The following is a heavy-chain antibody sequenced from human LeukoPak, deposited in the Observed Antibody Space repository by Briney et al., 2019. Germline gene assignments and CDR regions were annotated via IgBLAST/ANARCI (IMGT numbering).Heavy chain of an antibody. J-gene: IGHJ6*03. D-gene: IGHD4-23*01. Sequence: KPSETLSLTCTVSVGSICSSSYYWGWFRQPPGEGLEWIGSIYYSGSTYYNPSLKSRVTISVDTSKNQFSLKLSSVTAADTAVYYCARRGKVVTVNYYYYYYMDVWGKGTTVTVSS. CDR3: ARRGKVVTVNYYYYYYMDV. V-gene: IGHV4-39*01. CDR2: IYYSGST. CDR1: VGSICSSSYY.